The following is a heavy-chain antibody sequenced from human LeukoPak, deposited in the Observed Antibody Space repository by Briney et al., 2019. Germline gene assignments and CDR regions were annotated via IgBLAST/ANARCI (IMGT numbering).Heavy chain of an antibody. J-gene: IGHJ4*02. CDR2: IKQDGSEK. V-gene: IGHV3-7*01. CDR3: ARVGYDILTGHYSFDY. Sequence: GGSLRLSCAASGFTFSSYWMSWVRQAPGKGLEWVANIKQDGSEKYYVDSVKGRFTISRDNAKNSLYLQMNSLRAEDTAVYYCARVGYDILTGHYSFDYWGQGTLVTVSS. CDR1: GFTFSSYW. D-gene: IGHD3-9*01.